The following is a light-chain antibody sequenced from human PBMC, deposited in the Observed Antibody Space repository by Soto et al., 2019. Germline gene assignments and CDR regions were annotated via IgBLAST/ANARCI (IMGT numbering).Light chain of an antibody. CDR2: KAS. Sequence: DIQMTQSPSTLSASVGDRVTITCRASQSISTWLAWYQQKPGKAPKLLIYKASTLESGVPSRFSGSGSGRDFTFNSSSLQPDDFATYYCQQYNSYWTFGQGTKVEI. V-gene: IGKV1-5*03. CDR3: QQYNSYWT. J-gene: IGKJ1*01. CDR1: QSISTW.